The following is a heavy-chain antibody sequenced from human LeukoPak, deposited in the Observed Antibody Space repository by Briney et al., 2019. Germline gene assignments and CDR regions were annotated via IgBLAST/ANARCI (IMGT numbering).Heavy chain of an antibody. CDR2: AYYRSKWYI. V-gene: IGHV6-1*01. CDR3: ARGAVRGGTNFDY. Sequence: WQTLSLTCAISGDSFSGSPAVWYWIRQSPSRGLEWLGRAYYRSKWYIDYAVSVKGRITITPDTSKNQFSLQLNSVTPEDTAVYYCARGAVRGGTNFDYWGQGTLVTVSS. D-gene: IGHD3-10*01. J-gene: IGHJ4*02. CDR1: GDSFSGSPAV.